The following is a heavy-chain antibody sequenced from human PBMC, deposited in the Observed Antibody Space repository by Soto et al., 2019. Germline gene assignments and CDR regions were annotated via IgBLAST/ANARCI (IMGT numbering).Heavy chain of an antibody. CDR2: TYYRSKWYN. D-gene: IGHD2-2*01. V-gene: IGHV6-1*01. CDR3: AREQVAYCSSASCLYYFDY. CDR1: GDSVSSNSAA. Sequence: SPTLSLTCAISGDSVSSNSAAWNWIRQSPSRGLEWLGRTYYRSKWYNDYAVSVKSRITINPDTSKNQFSLQLNSVTPEDTAVYYCAREQVAYCSSASCLYYFDYWGQGTLVTVSS. J-gene: IGHJ4*02.